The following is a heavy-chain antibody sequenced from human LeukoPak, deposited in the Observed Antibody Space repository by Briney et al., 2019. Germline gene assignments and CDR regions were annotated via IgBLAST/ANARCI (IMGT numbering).Heavy chain of an antibody. CDR2: INQDGSEK. Sequence: GGSVRLSCAASGFTFSTYWMSWLRQAPGKGLEWVANINQDGSEKYYVDSVKGRFTISRDNAKNSLYLQMNSLRAEDTAVYYCARVLWFGELLSSPFDYWGQGTLVTVSS. D-gene: IGHD3-10*01. CDR3: ARVLWFGELLSSPFDY. J-gene: IGHJ4*02. V-gene: IGHV3-7*01. CDR1: GFTFSTYW.